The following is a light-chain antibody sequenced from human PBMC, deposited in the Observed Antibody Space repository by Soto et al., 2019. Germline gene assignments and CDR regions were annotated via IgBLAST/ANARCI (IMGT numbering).Light chain of an antibody. CDR3: CSKAGTPVFYV. V-gene: IGLV2-23*01. CDR1: SSDVGNYNR. J-gene: IGLJ1*01. Sequence: QSALTQPASVSGSPGQSITISCTGTSSDVGNYNRVSWYQQHPGKAPKLMIYEGNKRPSGVSNRFSGSNSGNTASLTNSGLQAEDEADYYCCSKAGTPVFYVFGTGTKLTVL. CDR2: EGN.